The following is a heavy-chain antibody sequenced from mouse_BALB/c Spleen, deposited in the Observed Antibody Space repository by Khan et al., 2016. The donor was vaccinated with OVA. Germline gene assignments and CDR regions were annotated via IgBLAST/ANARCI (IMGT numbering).Heavy chain of an antibody. CDR1: GFSLTNYG. CDR3: ARQPYYHYYIMDY. V-gene: IGHV2-6-1*01. CDR2: IWSDGST. D-gene: IGHD2-10*01. J-gene: IGHJ4*01. Sequence: VELVESGPGLVAPSQSLSITCTISGFSLTNYGVHWVRQPPGKGLEWLVVIWSDGSTAYNSALNSRLSISKDNSKSQVFLKMNSLQTDATAMYYCARQPYYHYYIMDYWGQGTSVTVSS.